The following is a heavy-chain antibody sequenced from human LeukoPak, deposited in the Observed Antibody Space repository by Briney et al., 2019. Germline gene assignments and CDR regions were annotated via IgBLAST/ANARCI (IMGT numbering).Heavy chain of an antibody. V-gene: IGHV3-23*01. J-gene: IGHJ6*02. Sequence: GGSLRLSCAASGFKFSSFAMSWVRLAPGKGLEWVSTISGSGSSTHYGASMRGRFTISRDNPKITLFLQLSSLSVEDTAIYYCAKLGPGGYFGEDSFYNYGLDVRGQGTTVTVSS. CDR2: ISGSGSST. D-gene: IGHD3-10*01. CDR1: GFKFSSFA. CDR3: AKLGPGGYFGEDSFYNYGLDV.